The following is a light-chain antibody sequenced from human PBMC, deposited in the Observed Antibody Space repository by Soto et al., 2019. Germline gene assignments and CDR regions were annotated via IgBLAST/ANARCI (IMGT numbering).Light chain of an antibody. CDR3: ASWDDSLNGRV. CDR1: NSNIGSNT. Sequence: QLVLTQPPSASGTPGQRVTISCSGSNSNIGSNTVNWYQQLPGTAPKLLIYLRPSGVPDRISGSKSGTSASLAISGLQSDDEADYYCASWDDSLNGRVFGTGTKLTVL. J-gene: IGLJ1*01. V-gene: IGLV1-44*01.